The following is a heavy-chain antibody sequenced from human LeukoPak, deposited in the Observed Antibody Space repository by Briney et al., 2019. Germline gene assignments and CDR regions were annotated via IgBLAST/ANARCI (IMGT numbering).Heavy chain of an antibody. Sequence: ASVKVSCTPSGYIFTTWYLHWVRQAPGEGLEWMGWIDPKTGRTKCGQRFEGRVTMTRDTSISTVYMEVSWLTSDDTAIYYCARADRLHGGPYLIGPWGQGTLVTVSS. J-gene: IGHJ5*02. CDR1: GYIFTTWY. CDR2: IDPKTGRT. CDR3: ARADRLHGGPYLIGP. V-gene: IGHV1-2*02. D-gene: IGHD2-21*01.